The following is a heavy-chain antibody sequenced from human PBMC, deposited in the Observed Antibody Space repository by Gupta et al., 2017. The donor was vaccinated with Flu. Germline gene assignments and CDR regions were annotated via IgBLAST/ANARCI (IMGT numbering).Heavy chain of an antibody. J-gene: IGHJ4*02. CDR3: ARGLGYCSSTSCQGLVDY. D-gene: IGHD2-2*01. CDR1: GGSFSGYY. Sequence: QVQLQQWGAGLLKPSETLSLTCAVYGGSFSGYYWSWIRQPPGKGLEWIGEINHSGSTNYNPSLKSRVTISVDTSKNQFSLKLSSVTAADTAVYYCARGLGYCSSTSCQGLVDYWGQGTLVTVSS. CDR2: INHSGST. V-gene: IGHV4-34*01.